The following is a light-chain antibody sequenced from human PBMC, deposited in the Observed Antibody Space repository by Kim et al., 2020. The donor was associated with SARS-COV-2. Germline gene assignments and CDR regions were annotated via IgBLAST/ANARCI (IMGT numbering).Light chain of an antibody. CDR1: QGMSSW. Sequence: SESVGDRVTITCRASQGMSSWLAGYQEKPERAPKSVIYAASSVKSGVPSRFSGSGSGTDFTLTNSSLQPEDFGTYYCQQYNNYPYTFGQGTKLEI. CDR2: AAS. J-gene: IGKJ2*01. CDR3: QQYNNYPYT. V-gene: IGKV1D-16*01.